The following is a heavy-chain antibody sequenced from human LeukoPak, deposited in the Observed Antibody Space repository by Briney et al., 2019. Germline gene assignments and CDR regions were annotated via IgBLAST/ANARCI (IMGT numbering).Heavy chain of an antibody. CDR2: IYYSGST. CDR1: GGSISSYY. Sequence: SETLSLTCTVSGGSISSYYWNWIRQPPGKGLERIGYIYYSGSTNYKPSLKSRVTISVDTSKNQFSLKLSSVTAADTAVYYCARGGYYGSGNDFRFDPWGQGTLVTVSS. V-gene: IGHV4-59*01. D-gene: IGHD3-10*01. J-gene: IGHJ5*02. CDR3: ARGGYYGSGNDFRFDP.